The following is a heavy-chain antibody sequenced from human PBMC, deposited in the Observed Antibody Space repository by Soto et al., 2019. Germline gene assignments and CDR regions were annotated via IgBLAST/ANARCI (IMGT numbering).Heavy chain of an antibody. CDR2: TYHSGNP. Sequence: SETLSLTCDVSGDTISTGGYTWAWIRQPPGKALEWIGHTYHSGNPYYNPSLKSRVIISVDRSKNQFSLKVRSVTAADTAVYYCAREETPVSPHYFYYGLDAWGQGTTVTVSS. CDR1: GDTISTGGYT. J-gene: IGHJ6*02. V-gene: IGHV4-30-2*01. CDR3: AREETPVSPHYFYYGLDA. D-gene: IGHD4-17*01.